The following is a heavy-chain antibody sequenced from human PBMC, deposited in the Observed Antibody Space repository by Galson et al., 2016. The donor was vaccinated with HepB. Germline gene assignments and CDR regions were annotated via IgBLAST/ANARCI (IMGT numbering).Heavy chain of an antibody. D-gene: IGHD3-10*01. CDR1: GDSVSSGSFY. Sequence: SETLSLTCTVSGDSVSSGSFYWSWIRQPPGKGPEWIGYIYYTGSTTYSPSLKSRVTISIDRSKNQFSLRLSSVTAADTATYHCARVGYYGSGRAYYFDYWGQGILVTVSS. CDR2: IYYTGST. V-gene: IGHV4-61*01. J-gene: IGHJ4*02. CDR3: ARVGYYGSGRAYYFDY.